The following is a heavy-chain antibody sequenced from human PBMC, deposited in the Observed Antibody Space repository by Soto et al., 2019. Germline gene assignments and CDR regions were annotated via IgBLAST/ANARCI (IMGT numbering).Heavy chain of an antibody. D-gene: IGHD3-16*02. Sequence: QVQLVQSGAEVKKPGSSVKVSCKASGGTFSSYAISWARQAPGQGLEWMGGIIPIFGTANYAQKFQGRVTITADESTSTAYMELSSLRSEDTAVYYCARVMITFGGVIVMGPSYYYYGMDVWGQGTTVTVSS. J-gene: IGHJ6*02. CDR3: ARVMITFGGVIVMGPSYYYYGMDV. CDR2: IIPIFGTA. V-gene: IGHV1-69*01. CDR1: GGTFSSYA.